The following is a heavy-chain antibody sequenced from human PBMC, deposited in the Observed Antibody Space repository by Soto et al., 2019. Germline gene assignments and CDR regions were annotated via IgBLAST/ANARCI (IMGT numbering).Heavy chain of an antibody. CDR2: INAGNGNT. CDR1: GYTFTSYA. CDR3: ARDVEDIVVVPAAMIDYYYGMDV. D-gene: IGHD2-2*01. Sequence: QVQLVQSGAEVKKPGASVKVSCKASGYTFTSYAMHWVRQAPGQRLEWMGWINAGNGNTKYSQKFQGRVTITRDTSASTAYMEPSSLRSEDTAVYYCARDVEDIVVVPAAMIDYYYGMDVWGQGTTVTVSS. J-gene: IGHJ6*02. V-gene: IGHV1-3*01.